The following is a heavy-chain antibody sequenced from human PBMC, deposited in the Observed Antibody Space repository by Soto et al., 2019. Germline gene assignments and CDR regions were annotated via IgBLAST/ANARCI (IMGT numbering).Heavy chain of an antibody. D-gene: IGHD2-21*01. CDR3: ARGPNSDC. CDR1: GFSVGRNY. V-gene: IGHV3-53*01. Sequence: EARLVQSGGGLVQPGGSLRLSCAAYGFSVGRNYMSWVRQAPGKGLELVSLIYSGGNPFYADSMKGRFTLSRDNSHNMLYLPMYSLRAEDTAVYYCARGPNSDCWGQGTLVIVSS. J-gene: IGHJ4*02. CDR2: IYSGGNP.